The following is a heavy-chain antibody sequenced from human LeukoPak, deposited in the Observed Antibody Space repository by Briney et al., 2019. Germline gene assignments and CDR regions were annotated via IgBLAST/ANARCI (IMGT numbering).Heavy chain of an antibody. CDR2: ISSSSSYI. J-gene: IGHJ4*02. CDR3: ARWPSDYDSYYFDY. D-gene: IGHD3-22*01. Sequence: GGSLRLSCAASGFTFSSYSMNWVRQAPGKGLEWVSSISSSSSYIYYADSVKGRFTISRDNAKNSLYLQMNSLRAEDTAVYYCARWPSDYDSYYFDYWGQGTLVTVSS. CDR1: GFTFSSYS. V-gene: IGHV3-21*01.